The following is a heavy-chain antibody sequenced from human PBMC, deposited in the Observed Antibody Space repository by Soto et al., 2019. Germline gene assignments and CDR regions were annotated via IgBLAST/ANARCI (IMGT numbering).Heavy chain of an antibody. CDR1: GFTFSSYN. Sequence: EVQLVESGGGLVKPGGSLRLSCAASGFTFSSYNMNWVRQAPGKGLEWVSSISSSSSYIYYADSVKGRFTISRDNAKNSLYLQMNSLRAEDTAVYYCASEQRLASHYWGQGTLVTVSS. J-gene: IGHJ4*02. CDR3: ASEQRLASHY. D-gene: IGHD5-12*01. V-gene: IGHV3-21*01. CDR2: ISSSSSYI.